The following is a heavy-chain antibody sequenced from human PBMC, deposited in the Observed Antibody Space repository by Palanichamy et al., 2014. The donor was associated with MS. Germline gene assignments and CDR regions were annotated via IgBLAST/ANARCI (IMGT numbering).Heavy chain of an antibody. CDR1: GASISSNNYY. Sequence: QLQLQESGPGLVKPSETLSLTCTVSGASISSNNYYWGWFRQPPGKGLEWIGSIYYSGSTYYSPSLKSRVTISVDTSKNHFFLKLSSVTAADSAVYYCARRLFGGAIDYWGQGTLVTVSS. CDR2: IYYSGST. CDR3: ARRLFGGAIDY. J-gene: IGHJ4*02. V-gene: IGHV4-39*02. D-gene: IGHD3-16*01.